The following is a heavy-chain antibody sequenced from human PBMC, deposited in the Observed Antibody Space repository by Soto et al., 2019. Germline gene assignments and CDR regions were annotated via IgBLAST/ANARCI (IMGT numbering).Heavy chain of an antibody. Sequence: QVHLVESGGGVVQPGRSLRLSCAASGFSFSTYGMHWVRQAPGKGLEWVAFISNDGSNKYYADSVKGRFTISRGNSKNTLSLQMNSLRAEDTAVYYCSKRFGSYCAFAYCGQGALVTVSS. D-gene: IGHD1-26*01. V-gene: IGHV3-30*18. CDR3: SKRFGSYCAFAY. J-gene: IGHJ4*02. CDR1: GFSFSTYG. CDR2: ISNDGSNK.